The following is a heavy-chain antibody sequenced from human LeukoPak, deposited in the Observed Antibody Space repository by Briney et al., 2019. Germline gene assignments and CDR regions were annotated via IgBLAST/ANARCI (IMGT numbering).Heavy chain of an antibody. CDR1: GGSFSGYY. V-gene: IGHV4-34*01. D-gene: IGHD1-26*01. Sequence: SETLSLTCAVYGGSFSGYYWSWIRQPPGKGLEWIGEINHSGSTNYNPSLKSRVTISVDTSKNQFSLKLSFVTAADTAVYYCARARSGKWGFDYWGQGTLVTVSS. CDR2: INHSGST. J-gene: IGHJ4*02. CDR3: ARARSGKWGFDY.